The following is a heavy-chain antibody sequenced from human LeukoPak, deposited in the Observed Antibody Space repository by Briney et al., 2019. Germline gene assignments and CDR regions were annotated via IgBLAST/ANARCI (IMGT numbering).Heavy chain of an antibody. CDR1: GFTFSSYS. V-gene: IGHV3-48*01. CDR2: ISSSSTI. J-gene: IGHJ6*03. Sequence: GGSLRLSCAASGFTFSSYSMNWVRQAPGKGLEWVAYISSSSTIYYADSVKGRFTISRDNSKNTLYLQMNSLRAADTAVYYFARGPRGSGYYYYYMDVWGKGTTVTVSS. CDR3: ARGPRGSGYYYYYMDV. D-gene: IGHD6-25*01.